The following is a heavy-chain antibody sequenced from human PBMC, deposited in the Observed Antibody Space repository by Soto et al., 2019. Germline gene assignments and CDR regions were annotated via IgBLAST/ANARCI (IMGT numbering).Heavy chain of an antibody. V-gene: IGHV5-51*01. CDR2: MYPDGSDI. CDR3: ATAYVYDFENSNYYRDAFDI. D-gene: IGHD3-22*01. CDR1: GYSFSFYW. Sequence: GESLKISCKASGYSFSFYWIGWVRQMPGKGLEWMAIMYPDGSDIRYSPSFEAHATISADKSTSTAFLQWSSLKASDTAMYYCATAYVYDFENSNYYRDAFDIWGQGTLVTVSS. J-gene: IGHJ3*02.